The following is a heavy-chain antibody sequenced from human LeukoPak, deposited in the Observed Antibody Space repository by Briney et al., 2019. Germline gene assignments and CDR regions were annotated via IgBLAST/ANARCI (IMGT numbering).Heavy chain of an antibody. J-gene: IGHJ4*02. CDR1: GVTFSSYA. D-gene: IGHD2-21*02. CDR3: AKSAGTCGSGCYSDH. Sequence: PGGSLRLSCTASGVTASGVTFSSYAMSWVRQAPGEGLEWVAVISHDGSGKYYIDSVKGRFTISRDSSKSTMYLQMNSLRAEDTAVYYCAKSAGTCGSGCYSDHWGQGTLVTVSS. CDR2: ISHDGSGK. V-gene: IGHV3-30*18.